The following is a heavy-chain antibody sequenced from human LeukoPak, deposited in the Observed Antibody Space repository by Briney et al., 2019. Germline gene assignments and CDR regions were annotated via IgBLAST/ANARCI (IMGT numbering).Heavy chain of an antibody. CDR2: IWYDGSNK. J-gene: IGHJ3*02. D-gene: IGHD3-22*01. Sequence: GRSLRLSCAASGFTFSSYGMHWVRRAPGKGLEWVAVIWYDGSNKYYADSVKGRFTISRDNSKNTLYLQMNSLRAEDTAVYYCARVYQRTYYYDSSGSDAFDIWGQGTMVTVSS. V-gene: IGHV3-33*01. CDR3: ARVYQRTYYYDSSGSDAFDI. CDR1: GFTFSSYG.